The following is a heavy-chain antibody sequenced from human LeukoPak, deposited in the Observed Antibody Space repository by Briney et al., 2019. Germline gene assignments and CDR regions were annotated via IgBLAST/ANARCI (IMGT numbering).Heavy chain of an antibody. CDR1: GFTFSSYG. CDR3: AKDLMVVVTSAFDY. D-gene: IGHD3-22*01. V-gene: IGHV3-30*18. CDR2: ISHDGGNK. J-gene: IGHJ4*02. Sequence: PERSLRLSCAASGFTFSSYGMHWVRQAPGKGLEWVAVISHDGGNKYYADSVKGRFTISRDNSKNTLYLQMNSLRAEDTAVYYCAKDLMVVVTSAFDYWGQGTLVTVSS.